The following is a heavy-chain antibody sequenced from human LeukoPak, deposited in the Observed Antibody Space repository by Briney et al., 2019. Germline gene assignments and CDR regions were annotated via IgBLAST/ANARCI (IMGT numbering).Heavy chain of an antibody. V-gene: IGHV3-21*01. CDR1: EFTFCSYS. CDR3: ARVSIAARYFDY. J-gene: IGHJ4*02. D-gene: IGHD6-6*01. CDR2: ISSSSSYI. Sequence: PGGSLRLSCAASEFTFCSYSMNWVREAPGKGVEWVSSISSSSSYIYYADSVKGRFTISRDNAKNSLYLQMNSLRAEDTAVYYCARVSIAARYFDYWGQGTLVTVSS.